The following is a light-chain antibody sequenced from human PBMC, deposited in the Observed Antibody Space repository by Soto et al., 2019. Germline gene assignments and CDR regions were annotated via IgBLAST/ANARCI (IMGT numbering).Light chain of an antibody. CDR3: QQRGSSSWT. Sequence: EIVLTQSPGTLSLSPGERATLSCRASQSVSSSYLAWYQQKPGQAPRLLIYGASSRATGIPDRFSGSGSGTDFSLTISKLESEDFAVYYWQQRGSSSWTFGQGNKVEIK. V-gene: IGKV3-20*01. J-gene: IGKJ1*01. CDR1: QSVSSSY. CDR2: GAS.